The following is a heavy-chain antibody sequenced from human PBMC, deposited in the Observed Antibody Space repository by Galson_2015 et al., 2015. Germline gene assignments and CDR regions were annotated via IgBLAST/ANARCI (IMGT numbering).Heavy chain of an antibody. J-gene: IGHJ4*02. Sequence: PGLVKPSETLSLTCTVSGRSIRSYYWSWLRQTPGKGLEWLGDIYYGGSTNYNPSLKSRVTISVDTSKNQFSLKLSSVTAADTAVYYCARASPNYDFWSGWDYWGQGTLVTVSS. CDR2: IYYGGST. CDR3: ARASPNYDFWSGWDY. CDR1: GRSIRSYY. D-gene: IGHD3-3*01. V-gene: IGHV4-59*01.